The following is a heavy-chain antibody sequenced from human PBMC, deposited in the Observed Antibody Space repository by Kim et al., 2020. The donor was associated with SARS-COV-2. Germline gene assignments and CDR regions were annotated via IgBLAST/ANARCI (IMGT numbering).Heavy chain of an antibody. CDR3: ARDSPDSSGYYPTSY. CDR2: INPNSGGT. D-gene: IGHD3-22*01. Sequence: ASVKVSCKASGYTFTGYYMHWVRQAPGQGLEWMGRINPNSGGTNYAQKFQGRVTMTRDTSISTAYMELSRLRSDDTAVYYCARDSPDSSGYYPTSYWGQGTLVTVSS. CDR1: GYTFTGYY. J-gene: IGHJ4*02. V-gene: IGHV1-2*06.